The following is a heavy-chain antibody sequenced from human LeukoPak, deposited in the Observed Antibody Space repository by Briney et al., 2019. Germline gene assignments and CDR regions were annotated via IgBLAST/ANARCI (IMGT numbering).Heavy chain of an antibody. CDR1: GFTFSSYE. Sequence: GGSLRLSCAASGFTFSSYEMSWVRQAPGKGLEWVSYISSSGSTIYYADSVKGRFTISRDNSKNTLYLQMNSLRAEDTAVYYCAAGTTFLTDWGQGTLVTVSS. CDR2: ISSSGSTI. J-gene: IGHJ4*02. D-gene: IGHD1-1*01. CDR3: AAGTTFLTD. V-gene: IGHV3-48*03.